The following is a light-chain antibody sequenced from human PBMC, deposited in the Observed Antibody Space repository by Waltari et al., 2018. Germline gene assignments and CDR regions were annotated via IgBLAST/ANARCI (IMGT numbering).Light chain of an antibody. V-gene: IGKV1-16*01. CDR3: HQYDSYPLT. Sequence: DIQMTQSPLSLSASVGDSLTIPWRASQDIDSYLAWVQQKPGKAHTPLIYEASNLQPGVPSRFSGSGSGTDFTLTISSLQPEDFATYYCHQYDSYPLTFGGGTRVEIK. CDR2: EAS. J-gene: IGKJ4*01. CDR1: QDIDSY.